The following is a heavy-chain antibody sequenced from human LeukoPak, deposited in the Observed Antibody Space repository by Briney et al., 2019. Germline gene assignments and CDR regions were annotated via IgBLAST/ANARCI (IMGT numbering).Heavy chain of an antibody. CDR1: GGSISSYH. V-gene: IGHV4-59*01. D-gene: IGHD1-26*01. Sequence: SETLSLTCTVSGGSISSYHWSWIRQPTGKGLEWLGYIYYSGSTNYNPSLKSRVTISVDTSKNQFSLKLSSVTAADTAVYYCARVVVISGSYYYYYGMDVWGQGTTVTVSS. CDR3: ARVVVISGSYYYYYGMDV. J-gene: IGHJ6*02. CDR2: IYYSGST.